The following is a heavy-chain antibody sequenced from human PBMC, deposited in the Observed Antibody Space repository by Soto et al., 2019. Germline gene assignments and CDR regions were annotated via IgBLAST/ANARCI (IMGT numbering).Heavy chain of an antibody. CDR2: IGASGDIT. V-gene: IGHV3-23*01. D-gene: IGHD2-21*02. CDR3: AKDDFTDRGDDYFDY. Sequence: FTNFAMSWVRQAPGKGLEWVAGIGASGDITWYADSVKGRLSISRDNSKNTLYLQLNSLRFEDTAVYYCAKDDFTDRGDDYFDYWGPGTLVTVSS. J-gene: IGHJ4*02. CDR1: FTNFA.